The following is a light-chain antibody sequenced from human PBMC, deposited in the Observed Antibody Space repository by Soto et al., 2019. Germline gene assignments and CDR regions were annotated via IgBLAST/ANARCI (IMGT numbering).Light chain of an antibody. Sequence: QSALTQPASVSGSPGQSIAISCTGTSSDVGGYDYVSWYQQHAGKAPKLMIYDVSNRPSGVPNRFSGSKSGNTASLTISGLRAEDEADYYCSSYTSFHTYVFGTGTKLTVL. CDR2: DVS. CDR3: SSYTSFHTYV. J-gene: IGLJ1*01. CDR1: SSDVGGYDY. V-gene: IGLV2-14*01.